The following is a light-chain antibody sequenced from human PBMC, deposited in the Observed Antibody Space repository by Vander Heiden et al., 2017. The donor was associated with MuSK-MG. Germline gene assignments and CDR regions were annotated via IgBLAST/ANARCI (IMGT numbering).Light chain of an antibody. V-gene: IGKV3-11*01. CDR2: DTS. J-gene: IGKJ3*01. CDR3: QQRITLRT. CDR1: QSVSSY. Sequence: EIVLTQSPATLSLSPGERATLSCRASQSVSSYLAWYQQKPGQAPRLLIHDTSYSANGIPDRFSGSGSVTDFTLTSSSREHEDFAVYYGQQRITLRTFVHGTKVDIK.